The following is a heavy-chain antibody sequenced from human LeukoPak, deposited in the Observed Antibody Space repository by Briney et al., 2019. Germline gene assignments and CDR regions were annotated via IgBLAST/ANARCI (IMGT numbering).Heavy chain of an antibody. CDR1: GFIFSSYA. D-gene: IGHD3-3*01. CDR3: ARDLYADFWSGSVFDY. Sequence: SGGSLRLSCAASGFIFSSYATSWVRQAPGKGLEWVSGISGRGGSTYYAGSVKGRFTISRDISKNTLYLQMNSLRAEDTAVYYCARDLYADFWSGSVFDYWGQGTLVTVSS. CDR2: ISGRGGST. J-gene: IGHJ4*02. V-gene: IGHV3-23*01.